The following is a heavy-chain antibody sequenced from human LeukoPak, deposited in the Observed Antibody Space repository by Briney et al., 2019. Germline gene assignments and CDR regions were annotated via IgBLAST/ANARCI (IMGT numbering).Heavy chain of an antibody. J-gene: IGHJ4*02. CDR1: GFTFSDYH. Sequence: GGSLRLSCAASGFTFSDYHMSWIRQAPGKGLEWVSYISGISSYTNYADSVKDRFTISRDNAKNSLYLQMNSLRAEDTAVYFCARENQAYDYVWGSFDYWGQGTLVAVSS. CDR2: ISGISSYT. V-gene: IGHV3-11*06. D-gene: IGHD3-16*01. CDR3: ARENQAYDYVWGSFDY.